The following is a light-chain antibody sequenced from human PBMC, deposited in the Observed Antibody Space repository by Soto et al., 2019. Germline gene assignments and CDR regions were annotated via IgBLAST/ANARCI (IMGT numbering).Light chain of an antibody. CDR2: GAS. CDR3: QQYNNWPPWLT. Sequence: EIVMTQSPATLSVSPGESATLSCRASQSVSSYLAWYQQKPGQAPRLLIYGASTRATGIPARFSGSGSGTEFTLTISSLQSEDSAVDYCQQYNNWPPWLTFGGGTKVEIK. CDR1: QSVSSY. V-gene: IGKV3-15*01. J-gene: IGKJ4*01.